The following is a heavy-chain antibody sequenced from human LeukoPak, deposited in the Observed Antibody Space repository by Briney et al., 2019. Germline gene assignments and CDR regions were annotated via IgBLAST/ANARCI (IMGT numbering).Heavy chain of an antibody. Sequence: PSETLSLTCTVSGGSISSSSYYWGWIRQPPGKGLEWIGSIYHSGSTYYNPSLKSRVTISVDTSKNQFSLKLSSVTAADTAVYYCARQGLYYYDSSGPDAFDIWGQGTMVTVSS. CDR2: IYHSGST. V-gene: IGHV4-39*01. J-gene: IGHJ3*02. CDR1: GGSISSSSYY. D-gene: IGHD3-22*01. CDR3: ARQGLYYYDSSGPDAFDI.